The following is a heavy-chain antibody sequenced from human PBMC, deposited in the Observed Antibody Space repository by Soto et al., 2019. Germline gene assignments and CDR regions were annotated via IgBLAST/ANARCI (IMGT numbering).Heavy chain of an antibody. CDR1: GDSVSSNSAA. V-gene: IGHV6-1*01. J-gene: IGHJ6*02. Sequence: SQTLSLTCAISGDSVSSNSAAWNWIRQSPSRGLEWLGRAYYRSQWYYDSAVSVRSRITVIPDTSKNQFSLQLNSVTPEDTAVYYCTKHKGDSRTYNGMDLWGQGTTVTVSS. D-gene: IGHD2-21*02. CDR2: AYYRSQWYY. CDR3: TKHKGDSRTYNGMDL.